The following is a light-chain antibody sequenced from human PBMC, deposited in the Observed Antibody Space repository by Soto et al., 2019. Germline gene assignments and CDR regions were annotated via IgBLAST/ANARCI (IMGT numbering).Light chain of an antibody. CDR3: QQSYSTPRLFT. CDR2: AAS. V-gene: IGKV1-39*01. Sequence: DIQMTQSPSSLSASVGDRVTITCRASQSISRYLNWYQQKPGKAPKLLIYAASSSQSGVPSRFSGSGSGTDFTLTISSLQPEDSATYYCQQSYSTPRLFTFGQGTNLEI. CDR1: QSISRY. J-gene: IGKJ2*01.